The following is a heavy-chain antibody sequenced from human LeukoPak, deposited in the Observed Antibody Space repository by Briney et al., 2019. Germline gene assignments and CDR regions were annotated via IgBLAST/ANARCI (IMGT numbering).Heavy chain of an antibody. V-gene: IGHV1-69*04. D-gene: IGHD5-18*01. Sequence: SVKVSCKASVGTFSSYAISWVRQAPGQGLEWMGRIIPILGIANYAQKFQGRVTITADKSTSTAYMELSSLRSEDTAVYYCASVPDTAMVPGDYWGQGTLVTVSS. J-gene: IGHJ4*02. CDR2: IIPILGIA. CDR1: VGTFSSYA. CDR3: ASVPDTAMVPGDY.